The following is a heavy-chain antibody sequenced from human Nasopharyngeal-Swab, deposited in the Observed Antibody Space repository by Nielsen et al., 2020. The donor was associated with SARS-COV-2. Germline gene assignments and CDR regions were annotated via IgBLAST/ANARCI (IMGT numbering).Heavy chain of an antibody. Sequence: GESLKISWAASGCTFSNDVMTWVRQDPGRGVEWVSAIGGSGSYKWYEDSVEGRFTISRDNSKNTLFLLMNNLTAEDTSVYYCAKDRDFLAPSYFYYMDVWGKGTTVTVSS. J-gene: IGHJ6*03. CDR1: GCTFSNDV. CDR2: IGGSGSYK. V-gene: IGHV3-23*01. CDR3: AKDRDFLAPSYFYYMDV. D-gene: IGHD3-3*01.